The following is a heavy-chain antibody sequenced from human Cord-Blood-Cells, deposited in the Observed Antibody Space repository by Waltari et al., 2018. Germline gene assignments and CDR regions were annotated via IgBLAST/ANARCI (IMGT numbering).Heavy chain of an antibody. D-gene: IGHD1-7*01. CDR3: AKERNYYFDY. J-gene: IGHJ4*02. CDR1: GFTFSSYA. V-gene: IGHV3-23*01. CDR2: ISGSGGST. Sequence: EVQLLESGGGLVQPGGSLRLSCAASGFTFSSYAMSWVRQAPGRGLEWVSAISGSGGSTYYADSLRSRFTISRDNSKTTLYLQMNSLRAEDTAVYYGAKERNYYFDYWGQGTLVTVSS.